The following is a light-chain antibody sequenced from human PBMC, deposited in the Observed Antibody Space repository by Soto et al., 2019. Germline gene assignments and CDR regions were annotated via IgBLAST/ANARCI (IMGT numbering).Light chain of an antibody. CDR1: QSLSNW. CDR3: QQYYTYPYT. V-gene: IGKV1-5*03. J-gene: IGKJ2*01. CDR2: KAS. Sequence: DIQMTQSPSTLSASVGDRVTITCRASQSLSNWLAWYQQKPGKVPKLLIYKASSSESGVPSRFSGSGSGTEFTLTITSLQPDDFATYYCQQYYTYPYTFGQGTKLEI.